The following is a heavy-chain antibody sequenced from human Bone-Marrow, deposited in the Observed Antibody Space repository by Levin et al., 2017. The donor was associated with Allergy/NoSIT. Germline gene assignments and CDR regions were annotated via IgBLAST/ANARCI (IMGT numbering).Heavy chain of an antibody. V-gene: IGHV1-2*02. Sequence: AASVKVSCKASGYIFTDYYMHWVRQAPGQGLEWMGWINPNTGGTSYSQNFQGRVTMTRDTSISTAYMDLSSLRSDDTAVYYCARGIASGGKTYYYYYVDVWGRGTTVAVSS. J-gene: IGHJ6*03. CDR2: INPNTGGT. D-gene: IGHD6-13*01. CDR3: ARGIASGGKTYYYYYVDV. CDR1: GYIFTDYY.